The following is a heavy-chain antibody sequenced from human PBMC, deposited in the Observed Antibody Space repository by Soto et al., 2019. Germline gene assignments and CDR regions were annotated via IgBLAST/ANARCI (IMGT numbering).Heavy chain of an antibody. CDR1: GFTFSDAW. CDR2: IKSKTDGGTG. V-gene: IGHV3-15*01. J-gene: IGHJ4*02. D-gene: IGHD3-9*01. CDR3: TCLHYDILTGSKWHYFDY. Sequence: GGSLRLSCAASGFTFSDAWMSWVRQAPGKGLEWVGRIKSKTDGGTGDYAAPVKGRVTISRDDSKNTLYLQMNSLKTEDTAVYYCTCLHYDILTGSKWHYFDYWGQGTLVTVS.